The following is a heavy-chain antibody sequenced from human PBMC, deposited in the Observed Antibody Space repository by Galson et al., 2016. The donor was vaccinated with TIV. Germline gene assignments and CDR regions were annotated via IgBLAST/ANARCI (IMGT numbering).Heavy chain of an antibody. D-gene: IGHD2-2*02. V-gene: IGHV4-59*12. CDR2: LYDSGN. J-gene: IGHJ6*02. Sequence: SETLSLTCTVSGGSINTYYWNWIRQPPGKGLEWIGYLYDSGNIYNPSLQSRVTMSVDTSKNQVSLILSSVTAADTAVYYCARDCTSTTCHIYYYGMDVWGQGATVTVSS. CDR1: GGSINTYY. CDR3: ARDCTSTTCHIYYYGMDV.